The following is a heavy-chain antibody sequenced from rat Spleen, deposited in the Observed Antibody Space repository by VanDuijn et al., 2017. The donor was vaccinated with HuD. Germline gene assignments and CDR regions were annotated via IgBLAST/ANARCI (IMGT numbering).Heavy chain of an antibody. V-gene: IGHV5-29*01. J-gene: IGHJ3*01. D-gene: IGHD1-11*01. Sequence: EVQLAETGGGLVQPGRSLKLSCVASGFTFSRYWMFWVRQAPGKGLEWVATISYDGSSTYYRDSVKGRFTISRDNAKSTLYLQMDSLRSEDTATYYCARLWLRRVHNWFAYWGQGTLVTVSS. CDR2: ISYDGSST. CDR1: GFTFSRYW. CDR3: ARLWLRRVHNWFAY.